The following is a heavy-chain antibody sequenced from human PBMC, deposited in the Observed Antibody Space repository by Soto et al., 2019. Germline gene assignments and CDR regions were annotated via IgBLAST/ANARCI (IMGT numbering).Heavy chain of an antibody. CDR1: GFTFTSYA. CDR3: ARGDTSLQRDDRLDY. V-gene: IGHV3-21*01. CDR2: ISITSSHI. Sequence: EVQLVESGGGLVKPGGSLRLSCAASGFTFTSYAMNWVRQAPGKGLEWVSSISITSSHIYYADSLRGRFTVSRDNVKNSLYLQMNSLGAEDTAVYYCARGDTSLQRDDRLDYWGQGTLVTVSS. D-gene: IGHD5-18*01. J-gene: IGHJ4*02.